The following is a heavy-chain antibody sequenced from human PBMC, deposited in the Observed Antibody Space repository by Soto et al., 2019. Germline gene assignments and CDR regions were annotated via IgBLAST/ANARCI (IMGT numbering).Heavy chain of an antibody. Sequence: AGGSLRLSCVVSGFTFKNYAMGWVRQSPGKGLEWVSGITASGNSRYYADSVKDRFTISRDNSRNTLFLQMNSLRAEDTAVYYCAKSSYDYERPFDYWGQGTLVTVSS. D-gene: IGHD4-17*01. CDR1: GFTFKNYA. CDR3: AKSSYDYERPFDY. V-gene: IGHV3-23*01. CDR2: ITASGNSR. J-gene: IGHJ4*02.